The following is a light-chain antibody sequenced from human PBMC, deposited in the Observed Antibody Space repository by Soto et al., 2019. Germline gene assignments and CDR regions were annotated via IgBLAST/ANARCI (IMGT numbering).Light chain of an antibody. CDR1: QEISVD. CDR3: LHHYVLPYT. V-gene: IGKV1-6*01. J-gene: IGKJ2*01. Sequence: AIQMTQSPPSLSASVGDRVIITCRASQEISVDVGWSQQRPGHAPNLLIYAASTLHSGVPSTFTGSGSRTDFTLTINDLQPEDFATYFCLHHYVLPYTFGQRTKLEI. CDR2: AAS.